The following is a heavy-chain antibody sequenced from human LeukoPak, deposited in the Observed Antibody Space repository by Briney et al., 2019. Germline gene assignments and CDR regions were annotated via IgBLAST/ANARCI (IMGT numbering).Heavy chain of an antibody. CDR1: GFTFSSYA. V-gene: IGHV3-23*01. CDR2: ISGSGGST. D-gene: IGHD3-9*01. CDR3: ARENYYDILTGYHGGIDY. J-gene: IGHJ4*02. Sequence: GGSLRLSCAASGFTFSSYAMSWVRQAPGKGLEWVSAISGSGGSTYYADSVKGRFTISRDNSKNTLYLQMNSLRAEDTAVYYCARENYYDILTGYHGGIDYWGQGTLVTVSS.